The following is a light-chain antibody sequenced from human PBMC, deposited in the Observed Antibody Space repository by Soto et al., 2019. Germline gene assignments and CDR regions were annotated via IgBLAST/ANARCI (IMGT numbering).Light chain of an antibody. CDR1: SSGVGGYNY. J-gene: IGLJ1*01. V-gene: IGLV2-8*01. CDR2: EVT. CDR3: SSYAGSNNYV. Sequence: QSVLTQPPSASGSPGQSVTISCTGTSSGVGGYNYVSWYQQHPGKAPKLMIYEVTKRPSGVPDRFSASKSGNTASLTVSGLQAEDEADYYCSSYAGSNNYVFGTGTKVTVL.